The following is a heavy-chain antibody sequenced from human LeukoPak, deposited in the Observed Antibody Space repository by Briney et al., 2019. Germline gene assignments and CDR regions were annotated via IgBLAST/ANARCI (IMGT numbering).Heavy chain of an antibody. J-gene: IGHJ4*02. Sequence: PGGSLRLSCAASGFTFSGYAMSWVRQAPGKGLEWVSAISGSGGSTYYADSVKGRFTISRDNSKNTLYLQMNSLRAEDTAVYYCAKLNYDSSGYYYFDYWGQGTLVTVSS. V-gene: IGHV3-23*01. CDR3: AKLNYDSSGYYYFDY. CDR2: ISGSGGST. CDR1: GFTFSGYA. D-gene: IGHD3-22*01.